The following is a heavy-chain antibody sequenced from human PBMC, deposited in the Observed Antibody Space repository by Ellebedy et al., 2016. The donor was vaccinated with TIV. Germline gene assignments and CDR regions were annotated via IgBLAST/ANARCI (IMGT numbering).Heavy chain of an antibody. V-gene: IGHV4-39*01. J-gene: IGHJ4*02. CDR3: ARGSRYSGSYNFDH. Sequence: MPSETLSLTCSVSGGSVSSTRYYRAWIRQPPGKGLEYIGSVYYGGSPYYNPSFKARVTLSADTSKNQFSLNLRTVTAADTAVYYCARGSRYSGSYNFDHWGQGSLVTVSS. CDR2: VYYGGSP. CDR1: GGSVSSTRYY. D-gene: IGHD1-26*01.